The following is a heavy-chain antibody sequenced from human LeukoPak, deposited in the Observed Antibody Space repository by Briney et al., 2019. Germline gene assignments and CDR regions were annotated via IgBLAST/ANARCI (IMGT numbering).Heavy chain of an antibody. CDR2: IYPGDSDT. V-gene: IGHV5-51*01. Sequence: GESLKISCKGSGYSFTSYWIGWVRPMPGKGLEWMGIIYPGDSDTRYSPSFQGQVTISADKSISTAYLQWSSLKASDTAMYYCARHHTDYYDSSGYPVGYYYYGMDVWGQGTTVTVSS. D-gene: IGHD3-22*01. CDR3: ARHHTDYYDSSGYPVGYYYYGMDV. J-gene: IGHJ6*02. CDR1: GYSFTSYW.